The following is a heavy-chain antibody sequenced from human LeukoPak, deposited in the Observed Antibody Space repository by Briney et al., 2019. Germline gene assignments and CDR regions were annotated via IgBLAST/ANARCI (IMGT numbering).Heavy chain of an antibody. J-gene: IGHJ4*02. V-gene: IGHV5-51*01. CDR1: GYSFTNYW. D-gene: IGHD5-24*01. Sequence: KVGESLKISCKGSGYSFTNYWIAWVRLLPEKGLEWMGIIFPGDSDIRFSPSFQDQVTIPADKSTNTAYLQWSSLKASDTAMYYCARGTTTTTGGRSLDYWGQGTLVTVSS. CDR2: IFPGDSDI. CDR3: ARGTTTTTGGRSLDY.